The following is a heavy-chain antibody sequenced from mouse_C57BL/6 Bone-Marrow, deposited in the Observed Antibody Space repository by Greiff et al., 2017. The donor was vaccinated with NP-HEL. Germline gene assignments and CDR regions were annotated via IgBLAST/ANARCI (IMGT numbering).Heavy chain of an antibody. CDR2: IDPEDGDT. Sequence: EVQLHQSGAELVRPGASVKLSCTASGFNIKDYYMHWVKQRPEQGLEWIGRIDPEDGDTESAPKFPGKATMTADTSSNTAYLQLSSLTSEDTAVYYCTLQRAPGDWYFDDWGTGTTVTVSA. J-gene: IGHJ1*03. D-gene: IGHD3-3*01. CDR3: TLQRAPGDWYFDD. CDR1: GFNIKDYY. V-gene: IGHV14-1*01.